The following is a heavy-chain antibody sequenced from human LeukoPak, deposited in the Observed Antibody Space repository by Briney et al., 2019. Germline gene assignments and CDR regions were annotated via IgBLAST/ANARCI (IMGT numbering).Heavy chain of an antibody. D-gene: IGHD4-17*01. CDR3: ARGPTVTTGYYYYYMDV. J-gene: IGHJ6*03. CDR1: GGSFSGDF. V-gene: IGHV4-34*01. CDR2: INHGGST. Sequence: SETLSLTCAVYGGSFSGDFWSWIRQSPGKGLEWIGEINHGGSTTYNPSLQSRVTISVDTSKNQFSLKLSSVTAADTAVYYCARGPTVTTGYYYYYMDVWGKGTTVTVSS.